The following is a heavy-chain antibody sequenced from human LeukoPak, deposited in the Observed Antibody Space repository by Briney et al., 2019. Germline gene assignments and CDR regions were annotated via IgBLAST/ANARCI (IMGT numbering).Heavy chain of an antibody. CDR2: IYYSGST. D-gene: IGHD6-19*01. J-gene: IGHJ4*02. CDR1: GGSISSGSYY. CDR3: ARAVTSGWYLGGWYYFDY. V-gene: IGHV4-61*01. Sequence: SETLSLTCTVSGGSISSGSYYWRWLRQPPGKGLEWIGYIYYSGSTNYNPSLKSRVTISVDTSKNQFSLKLSSVTAADTAVYYCARAVTSGWYLGGWYYFDYWGQGTLVTVSS.